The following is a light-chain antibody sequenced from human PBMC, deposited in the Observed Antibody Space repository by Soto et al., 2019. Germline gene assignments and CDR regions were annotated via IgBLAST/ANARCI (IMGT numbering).Light chain of an antibody. CDR1: QSIHTS. CDR3: QQRNVWPPIT. CDR2: DST. V-gene: IGKV3-11*01. Sequence: VLTQSPATLSLSPGERSTLSCIWSQSIHTSLAWYQQKSGKPPRLVIYDSTLRANGVPDRFGGSRSGTEFTLTINSLEPEDFAVYYCQQRNVWPPITFGQGTRLEIK. J-gene: IGKJ5*01.